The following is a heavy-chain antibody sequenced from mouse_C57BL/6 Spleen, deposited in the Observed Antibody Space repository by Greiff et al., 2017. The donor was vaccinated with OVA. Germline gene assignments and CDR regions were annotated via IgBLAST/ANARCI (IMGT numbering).Heavy chain of an antibody. Sequence: QVQLQQSGAELVRPGSSVKLSCKASGYTFTSYWMHWVKQRPIQGLEWIGNIDPSDSETHYNQKFKDKATLTVDKSSSTAYMQLSSLTSEDSAVYYCARSIYYGNYVWFAYWGQGTLVTVSA. V-gene: IGHV1-52*01. CDR3: ARSIYYGNYVWFAY. CDR1: GYTFTSYW. J-gene: IGHJ3*01. CDR2: IDPSDSET. D-gene: IGHD2-1*01.